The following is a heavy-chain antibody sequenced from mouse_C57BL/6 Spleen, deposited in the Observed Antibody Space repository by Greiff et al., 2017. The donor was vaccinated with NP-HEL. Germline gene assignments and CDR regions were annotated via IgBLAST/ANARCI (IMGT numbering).Heavy chain of an antibody. D-gene: IGHD4-1*01. CDR2: ISSGSSTI. CDR3: ARLGGWYFDV. V-gene: IGHV5-17*01. J-gene: IGHJ1*03. CDR1: GFTFSDYG. Sequence: EVKVVESGGGLVKPGGSLKLSCAASGFTFSDYGMHWVRQAPEKGLEWVAYISSGSSTIYYADTVKGRFTISRDNAKNTLFLQMTSLRSEDTAMYYCARLGGWYFDVWCTGTTVTGSS.